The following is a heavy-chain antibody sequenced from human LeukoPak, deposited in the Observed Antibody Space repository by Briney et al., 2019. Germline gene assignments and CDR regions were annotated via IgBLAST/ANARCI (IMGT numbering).Heavy chain of an antibody. V-gene: IGHV3-48*01. Sequence: GGSLRLSCAASGFTFSDYSMNWVRQAPGKGLEWISYVGGLYSNIYYADSVKGRFTISRDNAESSVYLQMNSLRAEDTAVYYCARDAGGYCSGGSCYSEYYFDYWGQGTLVTVSS. CDR1: GFTFSDYS. CDR2: VGGLYSNI. J-gene: IGHJ4*02. CDR3: ARDAGGYCSGGSCYSEYYFDY. D-gene: IGHD2-15*01.